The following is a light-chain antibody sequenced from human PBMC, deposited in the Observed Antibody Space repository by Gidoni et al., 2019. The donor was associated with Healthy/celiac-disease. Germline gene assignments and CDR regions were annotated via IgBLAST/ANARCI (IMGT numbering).Light chain of an antibody. V-gene: IGKV1-8*01. Sequence: PSSFSASTGDRVTITCRASQGISSYLAWYQQKPGKAPKLLIYAASTLQSGVPSRFSGSGAGTDFTLTISCLQSEDFATYYCQQYYSYPRTFGQGTKVEIK. CDR3: QQYYSYPRT. J-gene: IGKJ1*01. CDR1: QGISSY. CDR2: AAS.